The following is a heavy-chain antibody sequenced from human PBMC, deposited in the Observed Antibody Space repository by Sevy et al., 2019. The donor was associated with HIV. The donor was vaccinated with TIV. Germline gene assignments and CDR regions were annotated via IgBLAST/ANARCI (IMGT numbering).Heavy chain of an antibody. Sequence: SETLSLTCTVSGGSISSYYWSWIRQPPGKGLEWVGYIYTSGSTNYNPSLKSRVTISVDTSKNQFSLKLRSVTAADTAVYYCARVGLARYFFDSWGQGNLVTVSS. CDR1: GGSISSYY. J-gene: IGHJ4*02. CDR2: IYTSGST. CDR3: ARVGLARYFFDS. V-gene: IGHV4-59*13.